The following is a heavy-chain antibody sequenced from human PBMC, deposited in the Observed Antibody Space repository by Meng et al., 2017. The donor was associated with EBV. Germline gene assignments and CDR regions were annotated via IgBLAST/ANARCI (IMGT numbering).Heavy chain of an antibody. CDR1: GGTFRSDA. CDR2: LIPMVGAP. J-gene: IGHJ4*02. Sequence: QVQLLQSGAEVKKAGSSGKVSCRPSGGTFRSDAVSWVRQSPGQGLEWMGGLIPMVGAPHYAQKFQGRVTIIADESTSTHSMELNSLRSEDTAMYYCASESGRGFTPDYWGQGTLVTVSS. CDR3: ASESGRGFTPDY. D-gene: IGHD3-10*01. V-gene: IGHV1-69*01.